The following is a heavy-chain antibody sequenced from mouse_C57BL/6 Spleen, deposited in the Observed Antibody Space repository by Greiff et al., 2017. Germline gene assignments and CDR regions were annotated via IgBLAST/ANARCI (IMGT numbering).Heavy chain of an antibody. D-gene: IGHD2-2*01. V-gene: IGHV1-72*01. CDR1: GYTFTSYW. Sequence: VQLQQPGAELVKPGASVKLSCKASGYTFTSYWMHWVKQRPGRGLEWIGRIDPNSGGTKYNEKFKSKATLTVDKPSSTAYMQRSSLTSEDSAVYYCARSSSMVTTEDAMDYWGQGTSVTVSS. CDR2: IDPNSGGT. J-gene: IGHJ4*01. CDR3: ARSSSMVTTEDAMDY.